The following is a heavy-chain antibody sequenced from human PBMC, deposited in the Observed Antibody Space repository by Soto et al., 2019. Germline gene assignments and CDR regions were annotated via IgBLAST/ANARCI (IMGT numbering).Heavy chain of an antibody. Sequence: QVQLVQSGAEVQKPGSSVKVSCKASGGTFSSYAISWVRQAPGQGLEWMGGIIPIFGTANYAQKFQGRVTITAYESTSTAYMELSSLRSEYTAVYYCARDPTSMVRGESWGQGTLVTVSS. V-gene: IGHV1-69*01. D-gene: IGHD3-10*01. CDR1: GGTFSSYA. CDR3: ARDPTSMVRGES. CDR2: IIPIFGTA. J-gene: IGHJ4*02.